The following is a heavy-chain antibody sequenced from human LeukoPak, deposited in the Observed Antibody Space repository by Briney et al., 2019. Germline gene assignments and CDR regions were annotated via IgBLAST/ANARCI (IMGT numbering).Heavy chain of an antibody. D-gene: IGHD3-22*01. Sequence: SETLSLTCTVSGGSISSYYWSWIRQPPGKGLEWIGYIYYSGSTYYNPSLRSRVTISVDTSKNQFSLKLSSVTAADTAVYYCARAALTMIVVVDYWGQGTLVTVSS. CDR2: IYYSGST. CDR3: ARAALTMIVVVDY. CDR1: GGSISSYY. J-gene: IGHJ4*02. V-gene: IGHV4-59*08.